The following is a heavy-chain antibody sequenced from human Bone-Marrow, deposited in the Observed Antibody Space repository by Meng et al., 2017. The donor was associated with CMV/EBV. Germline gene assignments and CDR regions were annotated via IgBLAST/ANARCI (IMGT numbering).Heavy chain of an antibody. Sequence: VASGFTFSTYAINWVRQAPGKGLEWVSTISGDGGTTFYADSVKGRFSISRDNSRNTLNLQMNSLRAEDTAVYYCAKHRGSYRGFDSWGQGTLVTVSS. V-gene: IGHV3-23*01. CDR3: AKHRGSYRGFDS. CDR2: ISGDGGTT. CDR1: GFTFSTYA. D-gene: IGHD3-10*01. J-gene: IGHJ4*02.